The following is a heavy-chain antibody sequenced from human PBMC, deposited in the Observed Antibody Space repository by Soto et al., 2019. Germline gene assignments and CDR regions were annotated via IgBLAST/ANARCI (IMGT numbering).Heavy chain of an antibody. J-gene: IGHJ6*03. CDR1: GFTLSGYA. CDR3: ARRARPDFYYLDV. D-gene: IGHD6-6*01. V-gene: IGHV3-64*01. CDR2: ISSNAVGT. Sequence: EVQLSESGGGLAQPGGSLRLSCAASGFTLSGYAMDWVRQAPGKGLEDVSGISSNAVGTYYANAVQGRFTISRDNSKNTVYLQMGSLRPDDMAVYYCARRARPDFYYLDVWGKGTTVTVSS.